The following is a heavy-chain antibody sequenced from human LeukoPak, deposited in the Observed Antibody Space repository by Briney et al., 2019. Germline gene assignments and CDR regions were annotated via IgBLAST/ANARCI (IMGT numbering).Heavy chain of an antibody. V-gene: IGHV1-8*01. CDR1: GYTFTSYD. CDR2: MNPNSGNT. CDR3: ATRRYFDWLSNFDY. D-gene: IGHD3-9*01. Sequence: ASVKVSCKTSGYTFTSYDINWVRQTTGQGLEWMGWMNPNSGNTGYAQKFQGRVTITADKSTSTAYMELSSLRSEDTAVYYCATRRYFDWLSNFDYWGQGTLVTVSS. J-gene: IGHJ4*02.